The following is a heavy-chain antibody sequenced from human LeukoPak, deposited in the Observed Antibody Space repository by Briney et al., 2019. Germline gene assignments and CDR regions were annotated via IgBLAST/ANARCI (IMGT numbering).Heavy chain of an antibody. CDR2: IYYSGST. V-gene: IGHV4-59*01. D-gene: IGHD2/OR15-2a*01. CDR1: GGSISSYY. J-gene: IGHJ4*02. CDR3: ARGPNNFDY. Sequence: SETLSLTCTVSGGSISSYYWSWIRQPPGKGLEWIGYIYYSGSTNYNPSLKSRVTISVDTSKNQFSLKLTSVTAADTAVYYCARGPNNFDYWGQGTLVTVSS.